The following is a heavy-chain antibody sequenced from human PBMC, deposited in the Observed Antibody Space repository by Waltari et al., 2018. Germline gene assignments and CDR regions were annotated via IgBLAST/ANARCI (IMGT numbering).Heavy chain of an antibody. CDR3: SRDRLKAKDKPLGAFDI. CDR2: CDTEDGET. CDR1: GYTLTQLS. V-gene: IGHV1-24*01. J-gene: IGHJ3*02. Sequence: QVQLVQSGAEVKQPGASVKVSCKVSGYTLTQLSMHWVRQAPGYGLEWMGGCDTEDGETIYAQKFQGRVNITAEESTSIDYMELRSLGSDDTAVYYCSRDRLKAKDKPLGAFDIWGQGTMVTVSS. D-gene: IGHD2-15*01.